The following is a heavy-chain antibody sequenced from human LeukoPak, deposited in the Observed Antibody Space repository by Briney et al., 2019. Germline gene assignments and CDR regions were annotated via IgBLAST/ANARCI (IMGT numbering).Heavy chain of an antibody. CDR2: VSSSGVST. CDR3: AKGRASSWYLSFDY. Sequence: GGSLRLSCAASGFTFTSSDMTWIRQAPGKGLEWVSTVSSSGVSTYYADSVKGRFTISRDNSKNTLYLQMSSLRADDTALYYCAKGRASSWYLSFDYWGQGTLVTVSS. V-gene: IGHV3-23*01. J-gene: IGHJ4*02. CDR1: GFTFTSSD. D-gene: IGHD6-13*01.